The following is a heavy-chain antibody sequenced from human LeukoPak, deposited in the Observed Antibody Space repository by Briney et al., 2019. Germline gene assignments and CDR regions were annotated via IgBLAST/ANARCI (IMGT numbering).Heavy chain of an antibody. CDR1: GGSFSGYY. CDR2: INHSGST. Sequence: SETLSLTCAVYGGSFSGYYWSLIRQPPGKGLEWIGEINHSGSTNYNPSLKSRVTISVDTSKNQFSLKLSSVTAADTAVYYCARVGHYYDSSGYYYEDFDYWGQGTLVTVSS. J-gene: IGHJ4*02. D-gene: IGHD3-22*01. CDR3: ARVGHYYDSSGYYYEDFDY. V-gene: IGHV4-34*01.